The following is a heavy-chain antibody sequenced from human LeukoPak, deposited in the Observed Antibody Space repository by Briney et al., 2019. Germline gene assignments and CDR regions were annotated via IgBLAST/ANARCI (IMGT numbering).Heavy chain of an antibody. Sequence: GGSLRLSCAASGFIFSSYTMHWVRQAPGKGLEWVAFIRYDGSNKYYADSVKGRFTISRDNSKNTLYLQMNSLRPEDTAVYYCAKDRSSSNWYYFDYWGQGTLVTVSS. CDR2: IRYDGSNK. D-gene: IGHD6-13*01. J-gene: IGHJ4*02. CDR3: AKDRSSSNWYYFDY. V-gene: IGHV3-30*02. CDR1: GFIFSSYT.